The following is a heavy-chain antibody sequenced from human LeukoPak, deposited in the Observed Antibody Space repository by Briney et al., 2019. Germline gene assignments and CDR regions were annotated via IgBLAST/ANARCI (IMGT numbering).Heavy chain of an antibody. V-gene: IGHV3-33*01. CDR2: IWYDGSKK. Sequence: GRSLRLSCAASGLPFNTYGMHWVRQAPGKGLEWVAVIWYDGSKKYYADSVKGRFTISRDNSKNILYLQMSSLSAEDTAVYYCATSSGGSDHDYFDYWGQGTLVTVSS. CDR1: GLPFNTYG. D-gene: IGHD1-26*01. CDR3: ATSSGGSDHDYFDY. J-gene: IGHJ4*02.